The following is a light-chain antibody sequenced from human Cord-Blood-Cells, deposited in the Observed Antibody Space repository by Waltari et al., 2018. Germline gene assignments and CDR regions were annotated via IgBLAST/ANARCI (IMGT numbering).Light chain of an antibody. CDR1: QSVLYSSNNKNY. CDR2: WAS. Sequence: DIVMTQSPDSLAVSLGERATINCKSSQSVLYSSNNKNYLAWYQQKPGQPPKLLIYWASTRESGFPDQFSGSGSGTDFTLTISSLQAEDVAVYYCQQYYSTPITFGQGTRLEIK. J-gene: IGKJ5*01. V-gene: IGKV4-1*01. CDR3: QQYYSTPIT.